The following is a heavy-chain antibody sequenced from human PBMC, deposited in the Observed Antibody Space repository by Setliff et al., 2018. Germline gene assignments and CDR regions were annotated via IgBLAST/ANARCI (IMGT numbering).Heavy chain of an antibody. CDR2: IHASGNPT. J-gene: IGHJ4*02. CDR3: ARKTGYRLAGDFDY. V-gene: IGHV3-11*01. CDR1: GFTFSNYY. D-gene: IGHD3-16*01. Sequence: PGGSLRLSCAASGFTFSNYYMTWIRQAPGKGLEWISSIHASGNPTYYADSVKGRFTVSRDNAKNSLYLQMTSLRAEDTAIYYCARKTGYRLAGDFDYWGQGTLGAASS.